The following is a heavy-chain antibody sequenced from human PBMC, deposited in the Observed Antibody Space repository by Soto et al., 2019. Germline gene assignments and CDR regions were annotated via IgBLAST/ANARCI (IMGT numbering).Heavy chain of an antibody. CDR1: GGSFSGYY. D-gene: IGHD3-3*01. CDR3: AILSASGIRFLEWLLVDY. V-gene: IGHV4-34*01. CDR2: INHSGST. J-gene: IGHJ4*02. Sequence: SETLSLTCAVYGGSFSGYYWSWIRQPPGKGLEWIGEINHSGSTNYNPSLKSRVTISVDTSKNQFSLKLSSVTAADTAVYYCAILSASGIRFLEWLLVDYWGQGTLVTVPQ.